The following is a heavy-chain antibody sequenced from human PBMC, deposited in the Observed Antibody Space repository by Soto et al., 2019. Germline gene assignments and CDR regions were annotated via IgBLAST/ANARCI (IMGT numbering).Heavy chain of an antibody. CDR3: ARATGADKEDY. CDR1: GFTFSSYW. V-gene: IGHV3-7*04. J-gene: IGHJ4*02. CDR2: IKEDGSEK. Sequence: EVQLVESGGGLVQPGGSLRLSCAASGFTFSSYWMSWVRQAPGKGLEWVANIKEDGSEKYYVDSVKGRFTISRDNAKNPRYLQMNSLRAEDTAGYYGARATGADKEDYWGQGTLVTVSS. D-gene: IGHD4-17*01.